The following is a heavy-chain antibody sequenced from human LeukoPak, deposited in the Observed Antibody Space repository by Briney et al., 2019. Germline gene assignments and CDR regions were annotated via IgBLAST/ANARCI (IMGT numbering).Heavy chain of an antibody. Sequence: ASVKVSCKASGYTFTSYGISWVRQAPGQGLEWMGWISAYNGNTNYAQKLQGRVTMTTDTSTSTAYMELRSLRSDDTAVYYCARARGGGYYDILTGYYNLPHFDYWGQGTLVTVSS. J-gene: IGHJ4*02. D-gene: IGHD3-9*01. CDR2: ISAYNGNT. CDR3: ARARGGGYYDILTGYYNLPHFDY. CDR1: GYTFTSYG. V-gene: IGHV1-18*01.